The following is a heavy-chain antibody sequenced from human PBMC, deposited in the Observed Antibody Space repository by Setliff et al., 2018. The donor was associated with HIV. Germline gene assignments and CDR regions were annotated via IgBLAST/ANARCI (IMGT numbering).Heavy chain of an antibody. CDR2: IHYRGST. CDR3: ARQGGYSGYGFYYYYYYMDV. D-gene: IGHD5-12*01. Sequence: PSETLSLTCTVPGGSISRSSYYWGWIRQPPGKGLEWIGSIHYRGSTYYNPSLKSRVTISVDTSKNQFSLKLSSVTAADTAVYYCARQGGYSGYGFYYYYYYMDVWGKGTTVTVSS. V-gene: IGHV4-39*01. CDR1: GGSISRSSYY. J-gene: IGHJ6*03.